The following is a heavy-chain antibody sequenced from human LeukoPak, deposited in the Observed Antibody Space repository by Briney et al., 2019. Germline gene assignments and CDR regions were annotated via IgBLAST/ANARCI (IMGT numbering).Heavy chain of an antibody. V-gene: IGHV3-33*08. CDR2: IWYDGSNK. CDR3: ARGGHCSGGRCSGIIGIDS. CDR1: GFTFSSYG. Sequence: GGSLRLSCAASGFTFSSYGMHWVRQAPGKGLEWVAVIWYDGSNKYYVDSVKGRFTISRDNSKNTLYLQMNSLRAEDTAVYYCARGGHCSGGRCSGIIGIDSWGQGTLVTVSS. J-gene: IGHJ4*02. D-gene: IGHD2-15*01.